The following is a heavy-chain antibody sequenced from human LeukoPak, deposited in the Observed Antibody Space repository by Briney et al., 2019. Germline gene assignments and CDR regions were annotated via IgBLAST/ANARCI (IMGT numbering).Heavy chain of an antibody. J-gene: IGHJ4*02. CDR3: VRGGPSTWF. D-gene: IGHD3-22*01. CDR1: GFTFDDYA. Sequence: GRSLRLSCAASGFTFDDYAMHWVRQAPGKGPVWVARINDDGSDTVYADSVKGRFTISRDDAKNMLFLQMNSLRGEDTAVYHCVRGGPSTWFWGQGTLVTVSS. CDR2: INDDGSDT. V-gene: IGHV3-74*01.